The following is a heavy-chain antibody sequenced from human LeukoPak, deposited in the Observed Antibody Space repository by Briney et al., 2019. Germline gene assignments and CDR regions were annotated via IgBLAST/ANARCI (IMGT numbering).Heavy chain of an antibody. J-gene: IGHJ4*02. CDR3: ARGSWIQLWSFDY. V-gene: IGHV3-48*01. CDR2: ISSSSSTI. D-gene: IGHD5-18*01. CDR1: GFTFSSYS. Sequence: GGSLRLSCAASGFTFSSYSMNWVRQAPGKGLEWVSYISSSSSTIYYADSVKGRFTISRDNAKNSLYLQMNSLRAEDTAVYYCARGSWIQLWSFDYWGQGTLVTVSS.